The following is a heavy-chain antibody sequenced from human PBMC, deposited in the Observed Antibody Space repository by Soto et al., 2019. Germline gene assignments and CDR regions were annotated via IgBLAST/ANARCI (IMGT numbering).Heavy chain of an antibody. V-gene: IGHV3-21*01. D-gene: IGHD1-1*01. CDR1: GFTFSSYS. J-gene: IGHJ6*03. Sequence: GGSLRLSCAASGFTFSSYSMNWVRQAPGKGLEWVSSISSSSSYIYYADSVKGRFTISRDNAKSSLYLQMNSLRAEDTAVYYCARDPDNWNDDEYYYYYMDVWGKGTTVTVSS. CDR3: ARDPDNWNDDEYYYYYMDV. CDR2: ISSSSSYI.